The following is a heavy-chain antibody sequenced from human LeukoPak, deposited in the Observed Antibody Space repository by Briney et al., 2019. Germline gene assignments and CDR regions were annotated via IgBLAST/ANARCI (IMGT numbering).Heavy chain of an antibody. Sequence: PGGSLRLSCAASGFTFDDYAMHWVRQAPGKGLEWVTLNTGDGGSAYYGDSVEGRFTISRDNSKNSLYLEMNSLRTGDTAFYYCTRDLKYTSTWHYFDSWGQGTLVTVSS. CDR2: NTGDGGSA. J-gene: IGHJ4*02. V-gene: IGHV3-43*02. CDR3: TRDLKYTSTWHYFDS. D-gene: IGHD6-13*01. CDR1: GFTFDDYA.